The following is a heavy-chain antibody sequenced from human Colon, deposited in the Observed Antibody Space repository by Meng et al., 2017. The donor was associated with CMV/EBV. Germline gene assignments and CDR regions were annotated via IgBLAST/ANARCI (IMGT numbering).Heavy chain of an antibody. V-gene: IGHV3-74*01. Sequence: EGPLVEPGGALFLPGVYLSLSCAASGFPFSVKWMHGRRQGPGKGLVWVSRINTDGSPTYYADSVKGRFTISRDNAKNTLYLQMNSLRAEDTAVYYCASRDYWGQGTLVTVSS. CDR2: INTDGSPT. CDR3: ASRDY. J-gene: IGHJ4*02. CDR1: GFPFSVKW.